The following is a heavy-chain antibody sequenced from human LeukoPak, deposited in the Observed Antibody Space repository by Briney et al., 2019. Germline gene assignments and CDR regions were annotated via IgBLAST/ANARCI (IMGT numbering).Heavy chain of an antibody. D-gene: IGHD3-10*01. CDR1: GFTFSSYG. V-gene: IGHV3-30*03. CDR2: ISYDGSNK. CDR3: ARRALWFGELLYSDYYYYYGMDV. J-gene: IGHJ6*04. Sequence: GGSLRLSCAASGFTFSSYGMHWVRQAPGKGLEWVAVISYDGSNKYYADSVKGRFTISRDNSKNTLYLQMNSLRAEDTAVYYCARRALWFGELLYSDYYYYYGMDVWGKGTTVTVSS.